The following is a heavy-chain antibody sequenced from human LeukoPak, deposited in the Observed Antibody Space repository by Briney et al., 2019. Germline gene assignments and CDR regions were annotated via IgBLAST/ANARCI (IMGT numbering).Heavy chain of an antibody. CDR3: AKDRDFGDPYYYYDMDV. CDR1: GFTFSNYA. V-gene: IGHV3-23*01. J-gene: IGHJ6*02. CDR2: ISGGGGNT. D-gene: IGHD4-17*01. Sequence: GGSLSLSCAASGFTFSNYAMTWVRQAPGKGLEWVSGISGGGGNTYYADSVKGRLTISRDNSKNTLYLQMNSLTAEDTAVYYCAKDRDFGDPYYYYDMDVWGQGTTVTVSS.